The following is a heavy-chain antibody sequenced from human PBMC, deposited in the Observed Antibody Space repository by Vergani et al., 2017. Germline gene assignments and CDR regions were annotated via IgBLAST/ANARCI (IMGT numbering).Heavy chain of an antibody. Sequence: QVQLQQWGAGLLKPSETLSLTCAVYGGSFSGYYWSWIRQPPGKGLEWIGEINHSGSTNYNPSLKSRVTISVDTSKNQFSLKLSSVTAADMAVYYCARGSATYYDFWSGYYGYYYGMDVWGQGTTVTVSS. CDR3: ARGSATYYDFWSGYYGYYYGMDV. CDR1: GGSFSGYY. CDR2: INHSGST. V-gene: IGHV4-34*01. D-gene: IGHD3-3*01. J-gene: IGHJ6*02.